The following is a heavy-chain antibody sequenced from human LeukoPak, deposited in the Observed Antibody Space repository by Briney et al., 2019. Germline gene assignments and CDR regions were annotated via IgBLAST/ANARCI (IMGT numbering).Heavy chain of an antibody. Sequence: GGSLRLSCAASGFTFSSYSMNWARQAPGKGLEWVSFISTSSSYIYYADSVKGRFTISRDNAKNSLYLQMNRLRAEDTAVYYCARVRDSSAYLLRPAFDIWGQGTMVPVSS. CDR3: ARVRDSSAYLLRPAFDI. V-gene: IGHV3-21*01. CDR2: ISTSSSYI. CDR1: GFTFSSYS. D-gene: IGHD3-22*01. J-gene: IGHJ3*02.